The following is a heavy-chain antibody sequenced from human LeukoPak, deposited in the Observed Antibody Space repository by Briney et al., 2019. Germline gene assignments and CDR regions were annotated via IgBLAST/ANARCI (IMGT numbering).Heavy chain of an antibody. CDR3: ARVLGHHYYYYMDV. J-gene: IGHJ6*03. CDR1: GGSISSNY. V-gene: IGHV4-59*01. Sequence: SETLSLTCTVSGGSISSNYWSWIRQPPGKGLEWIGYIYYSGSTNYNPSLKSRVTISVDTSKNQFSLKLSSVTAADTAVYYCARVLGHHYYYYMDVWGKGTTVTVSS. D-gene: IGHD1-26*01. CDR2: IYYSGST.